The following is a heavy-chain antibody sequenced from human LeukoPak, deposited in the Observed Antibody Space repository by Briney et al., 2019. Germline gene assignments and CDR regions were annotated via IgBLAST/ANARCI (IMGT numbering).Heavy chain of an antibody. CDR1: GFTFSSYS. V-gene: IGHV3-21*01. CDR2: ISSGSTYI. D-gene: IGHD1-26*01. J-gene: IGHJ3*02. CDR3: ARDRIYSGIYHDTFDI. Sequence: GGSLRLSCAAAGFTFSSYSMSWVRQAPGKGLEWVSSISSGSTYIYYADSMKGRFTISRDNAKNSLYLQMNTLRAEDTAVYYCARDRIYSGIYHDTFDIWGHGTMVSVSS.